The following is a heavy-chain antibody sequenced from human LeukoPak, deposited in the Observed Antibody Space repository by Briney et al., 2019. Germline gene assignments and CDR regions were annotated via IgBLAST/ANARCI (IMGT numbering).Heavy chain of an antibody. Sequence: PSETLSLTCAVSGGTFSGYYWSWIRQPPGKGLEWIGEINHSGSTNYNPSLKSRVTISVDTSKNQFSLKLSSVTAADTAVYYCARGVARSSSVFNYWGQGTLVTVSS. CDR1: GGTFSGYY. CDR3: ARGVARSSSVFNY. D-gene: IGHD6-6*01. CDR2: INHSGST. J-gene: IGHJ4*02. V-gene: IGHV4-34*01.